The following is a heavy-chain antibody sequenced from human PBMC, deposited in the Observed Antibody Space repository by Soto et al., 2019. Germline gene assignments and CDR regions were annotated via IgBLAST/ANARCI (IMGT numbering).Heavy chain of an antibody. D-gene: IGHD3-10*01. J-gene: IGHJ5*02. Sequence: SETLSLTCTVSGGSISSGDYYWSWIRQPPGKGLEWIGYIYYSGSTYYNPSLKSRVTISVDTSKNQFSLKLSSVTAADTAVYYCARMVRGVIVAYNWFDPWGQGTLVTVS. V-gene: IGHV4-30-4*01. CDR2: IYYSGST. CDR1: GGSISSGDYY. CDR3: ARMVRGVIVAYNWFDP.